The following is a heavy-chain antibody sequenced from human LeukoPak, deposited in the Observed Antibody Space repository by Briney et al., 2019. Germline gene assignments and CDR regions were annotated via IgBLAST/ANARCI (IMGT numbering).Heavy chain of an antibody. CDR2: IRYDGSNK. Sequence: PGGSLRLFCAVSGFTFSSYGMHWVRQAPGKGLEWVAFIRYDGSNKYYADSVKGRFTISRDNSKNTLYLQMNSLRAEDTAVYYCAKDVTKVVVVPAAMAEWGQGTLVTVSS. J-gene: IGHJ4*02. CDR3: AKDVTKVVVVPAAMAE. V-gene: IGHV3-30*02. D-gene: IGHD2-2*01. CDR1: GFTFSSYG.